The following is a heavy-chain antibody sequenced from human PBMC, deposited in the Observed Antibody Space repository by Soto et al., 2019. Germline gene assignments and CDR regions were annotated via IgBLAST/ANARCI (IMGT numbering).Heavy chain of an antibody. V-gene: IGHV1-24*01. CDR1: GYTLTELS. CDR3: ATLRHYGDYYYYYMDV. J-gene: IGHJ6*03. D-gene: IGHD4-17*01. Sequence: ASVRVSCKVSGYTLTELSMHWVRQAPGKGLEWMGGFDPEDGETIYAQKFQGRVTMTEDTSTDTAYMELSSLRSEDTAVYYCATLRHYGDYYYYYMDVWGKGTTVTVSS. CDR2: FDPEDGET.